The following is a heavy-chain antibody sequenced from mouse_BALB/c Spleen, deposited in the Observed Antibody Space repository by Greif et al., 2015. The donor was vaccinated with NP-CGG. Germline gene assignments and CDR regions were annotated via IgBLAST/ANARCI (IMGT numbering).Heavy chain of an antibody. CDR3: NGGWGAY. CDR1: GFNIKDYY. CDR2: IDPENGDT. Sequence: EVQLQQSGAELVRSGASVKLSCTASGFNIKDYYMHWVKQRPEQGLEWIGWIDPENGDTEYAPKFQGKATMTADTSSNTAYLQLSSLTSEDTAVYYCNGGWGAYWGQGTLVTFSA. J-gene: IGHJ3*01. V-gene: IGHV14-4*02. D-gene: IGHD3-3*01.